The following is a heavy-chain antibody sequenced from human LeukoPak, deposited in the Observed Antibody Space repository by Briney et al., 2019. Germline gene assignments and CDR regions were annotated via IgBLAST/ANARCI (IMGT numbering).Heavy chain of an antibody. CDR1: GGSISSYY. V-gene: IGHV4-59*08. CDR3: ARSIRGITMVRGPRRFYYYYMDV. J-gene: IGHJ6*03. Sequence: PSETLSLTCTVSGGSISSYYWSWIRQPPGKGLEWIGYIYYSGTTNYNPSLKSRVTISVDTSKNQFSLKLSSVTVADTAVYYCARSIRGITMVRGPRRFYYYYMDVWGKGTTVTVSS. D-gene: IGHD3-10*01. CDR2: IYYSGTT.